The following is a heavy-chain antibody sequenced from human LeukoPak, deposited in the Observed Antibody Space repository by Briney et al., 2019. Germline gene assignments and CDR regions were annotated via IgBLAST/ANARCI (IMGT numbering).Heavy chain of an antibody. CDR1: GGSFSGYY. J-gene: IGHJ6*03. CDR3: ARVRSGSYHPHYYYYMDV. V-gene: IGHV4-34*01. D-gene: IGHD1-26*01. CDR2: INHSGST. Sequence: SETLSLTCAVYGGSFSGYYWSWIRQPPGKGLEWVGEINHSGSTNYNPSLKSRVTISVDTSKNQFSLKLSSVTAADTAVYYCARVRSGSYHPHYYYYMDVWGKGTTVTVSS.